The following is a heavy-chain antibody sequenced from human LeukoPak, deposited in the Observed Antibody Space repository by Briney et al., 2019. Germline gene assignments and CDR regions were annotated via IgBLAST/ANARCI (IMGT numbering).Heavy chain of an antibody. Sequence: SETLSLTCTVSGGSISSHYWSWIRQPPGKGLEWIGYIYYSGSTNYNPSLKSRVTISVDTSKNQFSLKLSSVTAADTAVYYCARVGGWIDYWGQGTLVTVSS. CDR3: ARVGGWIDY. D-gene: IGHD6-19*01. V-gene: IGHV4-59*11. J-gene: IGHJ4*02. CDR1: GGSISSHY. CDR2: IYYSGST.